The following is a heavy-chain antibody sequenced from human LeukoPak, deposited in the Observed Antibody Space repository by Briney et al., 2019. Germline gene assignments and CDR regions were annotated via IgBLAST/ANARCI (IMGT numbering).Heavy chain of an antibody. CDR2: ISRSSSYI. J-gene: IGHJ3*02. D-gene: IGHD3-9*01. CDR3: ARDHDILPDFYTNDPFDI. V-gene: IGHV3-21*01. CDR1: GFTVSSNY. Sequence: GGSLRLSCAASGFTVSSNYMSWVRQAAGKGLEWVSSISRSSSYIYYADSVKGRLTISRDNASNSLYLQMNSLRAEDTAVYYCARDHDILPDFYTNDPFDIWGQGTMVTVSS.